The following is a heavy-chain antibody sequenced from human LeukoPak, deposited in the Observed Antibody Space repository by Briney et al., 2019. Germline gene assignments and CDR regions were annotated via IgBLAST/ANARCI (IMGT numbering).Heavy chain of an antibody. CDR3: AKDGELYSSGWYLNY. CDR1: GFTFSTYT. D-gene: IGHD6-19*01. CDR2: ISGSSSSI. V-gene: IGHV3-21*01. J-gene: IGHJ4*02. Sequence: PGGSLRLSCTASGFTFSTYTMNWVRQAPGKGLEWVSSISGSSSSISYADSLKGRLTISRDNAKNSLYLQMNGLRVEDTAVYYCAKDGELYSSGWYLNYWGQGTLVTVSS.